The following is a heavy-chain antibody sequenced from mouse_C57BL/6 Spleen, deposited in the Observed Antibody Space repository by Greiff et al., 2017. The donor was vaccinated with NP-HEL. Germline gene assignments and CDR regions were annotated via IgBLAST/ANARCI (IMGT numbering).Heavy chain of an antibody. D-gene: IGHD1-1*01. CDR2: INPSNGGT. V-gene: IGHV1-53*01. Sequence: QVHVKQSGTELVKPGASVKLSCKASGYTFTSYWMHWVKQRPGQGLEWIGNINPSNGGTNYNEKFKSKATLTVDKSSSTAYMQLSSLTSEDSAVYYCAGGSSYVGAMDYWGQGTSVTVSS. J-gene: IGHJ4*01. CDR3: AGGSSYVGAMDY. CDR1: GYTFTSYW.